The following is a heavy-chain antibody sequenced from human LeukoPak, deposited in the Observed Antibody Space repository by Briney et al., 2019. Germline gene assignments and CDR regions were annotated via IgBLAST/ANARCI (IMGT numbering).Heavy chain of an antibody. CDR2: IYYSGST. D-gene: IGHD3-22*01. J-gene: IGHJ3*02. V-gene: IGHV4-31*03. CDR1: GGSISSGGYY. Sequence: PSETLSLTCTVSGGSISSGGYYWSWIRQHPGKGLEWIGYIYYSGSTYYNPSLKSRVTISVDTSKNQFSLKLSSVTAADTAVYYCARVEGSGYYSGAFDIWGQGTMVTVSS. CDR3: ARVEGSGYYSGAFDI.